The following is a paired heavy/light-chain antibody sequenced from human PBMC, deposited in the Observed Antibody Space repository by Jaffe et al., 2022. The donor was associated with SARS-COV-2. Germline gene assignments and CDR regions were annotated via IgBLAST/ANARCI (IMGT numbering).Heavy chain of an antibody. CDR2: INPSGST. CDR3: ARDVFAILGLVHNWFDP. D-gene: IGHD3-3*01. J-gene: IGHJ5*02. V-gene: IGHV4-61*02. Sequence: QVQLLESGPGLVKPSETLSLTCTVSRDSITSGDFYWSWIRQSAGKGLEWIGRINPSGSTDYNPSLKSRVTISIDTSRNQFSLELYFVTAADTAVYYCARDVFAILGLVHNWFDPWGQGALVTVSS. CDR1: RDSITSGDFY.
Light chain of an antibody. CDR3: QQSYRTPLT. V-gene: IGKV1-39*01. CDR2: AAS. J-gene: IGKJ4*01. Sequence: DIQMTQSPSSLSASVGDRVTITCRASQNIDKYLNWYQQSPGKAPKLLIYAASRLQSGVPSRFTGSGSGTAFTLTISSLLPEDLATYYCQQSYRTPLTFGGGTKVEIK. CDR1: QNIDKY.